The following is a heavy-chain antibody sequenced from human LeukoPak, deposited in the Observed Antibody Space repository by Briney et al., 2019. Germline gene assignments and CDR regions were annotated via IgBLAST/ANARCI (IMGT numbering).Heavy chain of an antibody. D-gene: IGHD1-26*01. CDR2: INHSGST. CDR3: ARKPVVGNYFDY. J-gene: IGHJ4*02. Sequence: PSETLSLTCAVYGGSFSGYYCSWIRQPPGKGLEWIGEINHSGSTNYNPSLKSRVTISVDTSKNQFSLKLSSVTAADTAVYYCARKPVVGNYFDYWGQGNLVTVSS. CDR1: GGSFSGYY. V-gene: IGHV4-34*01.